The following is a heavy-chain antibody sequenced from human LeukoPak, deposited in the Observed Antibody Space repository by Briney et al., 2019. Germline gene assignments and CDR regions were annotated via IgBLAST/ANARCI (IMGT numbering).Heavy chain of an antibody. CDR1: GYSISSGYY. D-gene: IGHD6-19*01. CDR3: ARHAGTVAAIDY. CDR2: IYHSGST. V-gene: IGHV4-38-2*02. Sequence: TSSETLSLTCTVSGYSISSGYYWGWIRQPPGKGLEWIGSIYHSGSTYYNPSLKSRVTISVDTSKNQFSLKLSSVTAADTAVYYCARHAGTVAAIDYWGQGTLVTVSS. J-gene: IGHJ4*02.